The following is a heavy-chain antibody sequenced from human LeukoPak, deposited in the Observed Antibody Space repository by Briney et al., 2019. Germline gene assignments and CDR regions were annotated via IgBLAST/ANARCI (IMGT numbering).Heavy chain of an antibody. CDR1: GGSISSYY. CDR2: IYCSGST. V-gene: IGHV4-59*01. Sequence: PSETLSLTCTVSGGSISSYYWSWIRQPPGKGLEWIGYIYCSGSTNYNPSLKSRVTISVDTSKNQFSLKLSSVTAADTAVYYCARAHEGGIAAAATFDYWGQGTLVTVSS. J-gene: IGHJ4*02. D-gene: IGHD6-13*01. CDR3: ARAHEGGIAAAATFDY.